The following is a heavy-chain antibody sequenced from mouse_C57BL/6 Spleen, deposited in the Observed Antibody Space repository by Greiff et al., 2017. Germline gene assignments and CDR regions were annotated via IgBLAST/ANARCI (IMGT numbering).Heavy chain of an antibody. J-gene: IGHJ4*01. CDR3: SREAGTRAMGY. V-gene: IGHV5-16*01. Sequence: DVKLQESEGGLVQPGSSMKLSCTASGFTFSDYYMAWVRQAPEKGLEWVANINYDGSSTYYLDSLKSRFIISKDNAKNILYLQMSSLKSEDTATYYDSREAGTRAMGYWGQGTSVTVSS. CDR1: GFTFSDYY. D-gene: IGHD4-1*01. CDR2: INYDGSST.